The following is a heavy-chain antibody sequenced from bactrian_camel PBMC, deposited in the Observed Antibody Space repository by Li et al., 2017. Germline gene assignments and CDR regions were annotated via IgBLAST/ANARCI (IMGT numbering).Heavy chain of an antibody. CDR3: ATYTTWGSWRY. J-gene: IGHJ4*01. CDR1: GFTFSTYA. D-gene: IGHD6*01. CDR2: VYNDGTYT. Sequence: HVQLVESGGGLVQPGGSLRLSCATSGFTFSTYAMSWVRQAPGKGLEWVTSVYNDGTYTVYTDSVKGRFTISRDSAKNTVYLQMNSLKSEDTALYYCATYTTWGSWRYWGQGTQVTVS. V-gene: IGHV3S7*01.